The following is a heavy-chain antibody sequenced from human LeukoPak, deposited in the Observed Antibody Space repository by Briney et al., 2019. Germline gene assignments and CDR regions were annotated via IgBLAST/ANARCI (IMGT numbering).Heavy chain of an antibody. J-gene: IGHJ6*02. D-gene: IGHD3-16*01. V-gene: IGHV4-34*01. CDR1: GGSLSGYY. Sequence: SETLSLTCAVYGGSLSGYYWSWIRQPPGKGLEWNGEINHSGSTNYNPSLKTRFTISVDPSTNQFSLTLSSVTAADTAVYYCARGSPRGIGYYYYYGMDVWGQGTTVTVSS. CDR2: INHSGST. CDR3: ARGSPRGIGYYYYYGMDV.